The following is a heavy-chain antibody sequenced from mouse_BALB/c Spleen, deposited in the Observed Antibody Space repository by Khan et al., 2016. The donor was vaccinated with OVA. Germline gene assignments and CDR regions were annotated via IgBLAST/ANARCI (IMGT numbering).Heavy chain of an antibody. V-gene: IGHV1S136*01. D-gene: IGHD4-1*01. J-gene: IGHJ3*01. CDR3: ARAASSWDCSFPY. CDR1: GYTFTNYV. Sequence: VQLQQSGPELVEPGASVKMSCKASGYTFTNYVMHWVKQKPGQGLEWSGYINPYNAGTRYNEKFKGKATLTSDIYSTTASMELSSLTSEGSAVYYCARAASSWDCSFPYWGQGTLVTVSA. CDR2: INPYNAGT.